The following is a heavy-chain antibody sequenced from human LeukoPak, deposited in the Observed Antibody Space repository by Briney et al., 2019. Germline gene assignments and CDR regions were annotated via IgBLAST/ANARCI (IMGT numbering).Heavy chain of an antibody. J-gene: IGHJ6*02. V-gene: IGHV1-2*02. CDR3: ARDPRADYGDYPPYDYYYYGMDV. Sequence: ASVKVSCKASGYTFTGYYMHWVRQAPGQGLEWMGWINPNSGGTNYAQKFQGRVTMTRDTSISTAYMELSRLRSDDTAVYYCARDPRADYGDYPPYDYYYYGMDVWGQGTTVTVSS. D-gene: IGHD4-17*01. CDR1: GYTFTGYY. CDR2: INPNSGGT.